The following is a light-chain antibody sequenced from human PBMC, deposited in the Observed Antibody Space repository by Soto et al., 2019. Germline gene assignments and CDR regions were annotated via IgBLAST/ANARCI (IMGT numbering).Light chain of an antibody. CDR3: HQYYSYPQT. CDR1: QGISSY. Sequence: ATRMTQYPSSFSASTGDRVTITCRASQGISSYLAWYQQKPGKAPKLLIYAASTLQSGVPSRFSGSGSGTDFTLTISCLQSEDFATYYCHQYYSYPQTFGQGTKVDIK. J-gene: IGKJ1*01. V-gene: IGKV1-8*01. CDR2: AAS.